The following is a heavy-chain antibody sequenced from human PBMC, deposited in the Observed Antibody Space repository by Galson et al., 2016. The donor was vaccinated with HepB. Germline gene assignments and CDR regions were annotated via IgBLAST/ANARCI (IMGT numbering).Heavy chain of an antibody. V-gene: IGHV3-7*04. CDR3: ARGTGWKHDY. D-gene: IGHD1-1*01. CDR2: ISRGRSQT. Sequence: SLRLSCAASGFTMNTYWMNWVRQAPGKGLEWVAYISRGRSQTYYVDSVKGRFTISRDNAKNSLFLEMNCLRVEDTAVYYCARGTGWKHDYWGQGTLVTVSS. J-gene: IGHJ4*02. CDR1: GFTMNTYW.